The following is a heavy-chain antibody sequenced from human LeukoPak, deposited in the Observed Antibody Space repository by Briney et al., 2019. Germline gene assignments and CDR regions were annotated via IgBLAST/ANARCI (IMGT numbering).Heavy chain of an antibody. Sequence: ARCLRLACSTSGSTFSNFAISWVRQAPREGLEWVSSTTSHGRYTNAVDSLKGRTSISRDNGKNTVYLEMNSLRPEDTAVYYCARHTRFVNLVSPMDVWGQGTTVTVSS. CDR2: TTSHGRYT. J-gene: IGHJ6*02. V-gene: IGHV3-23*01. D-gene: IGHD3-10*01. CDR3: ARHTRFVNLVSPMDV. CDR1: GSTFSNFA.